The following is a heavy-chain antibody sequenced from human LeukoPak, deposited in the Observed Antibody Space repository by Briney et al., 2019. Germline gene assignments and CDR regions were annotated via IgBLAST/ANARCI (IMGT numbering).Heavy chain of an antibody. CDR2: INPNTGGP. V-gene: IGHV1-2*06. CDR1: GYTFTRYY. D-gene: IGHD6-13*01. CDR3: AGRSSSWYRDEDAFDI. Sequence: ASVKVSCKASGYTFTRYYMHWVRQAPGQGLEWMGRINPNTGGPHYAQKLHGRVTMTRGTSISTAYMELSRLRSDDTAVYYCAGRSSSWYRDEDAFDIWGQGTMVTVSS. J-gene: IGHJ3*02.